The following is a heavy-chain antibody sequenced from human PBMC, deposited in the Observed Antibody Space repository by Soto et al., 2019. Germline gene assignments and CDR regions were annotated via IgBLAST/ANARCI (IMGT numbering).Heavy chain of an antibody. CDR1: GDSITNFH. J-gene: IGHJ4*02. Sequence: SETLSLTCCVFGDSITNFHWSWIRQPPGQVMEWIGYVFFSGSTKYNPSLKCRVVMSIDPSKNEFSLKLTSVTAADSAAYFCAAYDSEGYFDYWGQGALVTVSS. V-gene: IGHV4-59*03. CDR3: AAYDSEGYFDY. D-gene: IGHD3-9*01. CDR2: VFFSGST.